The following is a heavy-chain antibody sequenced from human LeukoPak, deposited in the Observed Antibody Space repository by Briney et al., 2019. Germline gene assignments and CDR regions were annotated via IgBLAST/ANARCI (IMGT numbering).Heavy chain of an antibody. D-gene: IGHD4-17*01. Sequence: GGSLRLSCAASGFTFSSYGMHWVRQAPGKGLEWVAVISYDGSNKYYADSVKGRFTISRDNSKNTLYLQMNSLRAEDTAVYYCAKDRVRSSYYFDYWGQGTLVTVSS. CDR1: GFTFSSYG. V-gene: IGHV3-30*18. CDR3: AKDRVRSSYYFDY. J-gene: IGHJ4*02. CDR2: ISYDGSNK.